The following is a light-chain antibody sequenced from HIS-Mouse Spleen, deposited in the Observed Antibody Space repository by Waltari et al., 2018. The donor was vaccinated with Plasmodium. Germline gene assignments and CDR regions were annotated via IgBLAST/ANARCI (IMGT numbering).Light chain of an antibody. Sequence: QSALTPPASVSGSPGQSITISCTGTRRDVGSYNLVSWYQQHPGKAPKLMIYEGSKRPSGVSNRFSGSKSGNTASLTISGLQAEDEADYYCCSYAGSSTNWVFGGGTKLTVL. J-gene: IGLJ3*02. CDR2: EGS. V-gene: IGLV2-23*01. CDR1: RRDVGSYNL. CDR3: CSYAGSSTNWV.